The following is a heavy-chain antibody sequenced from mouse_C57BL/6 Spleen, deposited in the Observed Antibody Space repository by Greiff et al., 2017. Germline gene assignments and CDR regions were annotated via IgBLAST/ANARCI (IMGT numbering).Heavy chain of an antibody. J-gene: IGHJ3*01. CDR3: ASLDSSGYWFAY. D-gene: IGHD3-2*02. CDR2: LWSDGST. V-gene: IGHV2-6*03. Sequence: VKLMESGPGLVAPSQSLSITCTVSGFSLTSYGVHWVRQPPGKGLEWLVVLWSDGSTTYNSALKSRLSISKDNSKSQVFLKMNSLQTDDTAMYYCASLDSSGYWFAYWGQGTLVTVSA. CDR1: GFSLTSYG.